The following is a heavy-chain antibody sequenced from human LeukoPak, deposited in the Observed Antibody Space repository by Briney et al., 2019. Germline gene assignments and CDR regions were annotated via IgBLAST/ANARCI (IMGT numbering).Heavy chain of an antibody. CDR3: ARDPSLLFY. D-gene: IGHD2-15*01. CDR2: ISSSSSYM. CDR1: GFTFSSYS. J-gene: IGHJ4*02. V-gene: IGHV3-21*01. Sequence: GGSLRLSCAASGFTFSSYSMNWVRQAPGKGLEWVSSISSSSSYMYYADSVKGRFTISRDNAKNSLYLQMNSLRAEDTAVYYCARDPSLLFYWGQGTLVTVSS.